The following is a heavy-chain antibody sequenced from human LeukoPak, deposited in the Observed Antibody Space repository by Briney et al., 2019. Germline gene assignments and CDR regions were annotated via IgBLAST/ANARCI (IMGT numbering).Heavy chain of an antibody. CDR2: IYYSGST. J-gene: IGHJ6*03. Sequence: TFSVYWMTWIRQPPGKGLEWIGSIYYSGSTYYNPSLKSRVTISVDTSKKQFSLKLSSVTAADTAVYYCARTNYYYYYTDVWGKGTTVTVSS. CDR1: TFSVYW. V-gene: IGHV4-39*01. CDR3: ARTNYYYYYTDV.